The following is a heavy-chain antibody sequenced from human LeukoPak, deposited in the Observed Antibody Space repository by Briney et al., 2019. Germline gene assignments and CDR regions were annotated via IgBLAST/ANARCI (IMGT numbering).Heavy chain of an antibody. CDR3: AKWGPYDILTGRIN. V-gene: IGHV3-7*03. J-gene: IGHJ4*02. Sequence: GGSLRLSCAASGFTFSNYWMTWVRQAPGKGLEWVANIKPDESEKYYVGSVKGRFTISRDNAENSLYLQMNSLRAEDTAVYYCAKWGPYDILTGRINWGQGTLVTVSS. CDR2: IKPDESEK. CDR1: GFTFSNYW. D-gene: IGHD3-9*01.